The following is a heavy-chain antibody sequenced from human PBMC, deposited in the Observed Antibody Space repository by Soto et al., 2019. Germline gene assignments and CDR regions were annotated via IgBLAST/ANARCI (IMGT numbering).Heavy chain of an antibody. V-gene: IGHV1-3*01. CDR3: ARGLVDYSNLDL. J-gene: IGHJ5*02. CDR1: GYTFTSYA. CDR2: ITAGNGKT. Sequence: ASVKVSCKASGYTFTSYALHWVRQAPGQQGQGLEWLGRITAGNGKTTYSQKFQDRVTITRDAFATTAYMELSSLTSEDTAVYYCARGLVDYSNLDLWGQGTLVTVSS. D-gene: IGHD6-13*01.